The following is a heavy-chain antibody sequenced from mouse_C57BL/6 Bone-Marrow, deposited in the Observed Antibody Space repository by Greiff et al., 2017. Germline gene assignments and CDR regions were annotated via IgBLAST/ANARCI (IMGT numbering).Heavy chain of an antibody. D-gene: IGHD2-12*01. CDR3: ARLYDDGYYFDY. V-gene: IGHV5-17*01. J-gene: IGHJ2*01. CDR1: GFTFSDYG. Sequence: DVKLVESGGGLVKPGGSLKLSCAASGFTFSDYGMHWVRQAPEKGLEWVAYISSGSSTIYYADTVKGLFTISRDNAKNTLFLQMTSLRSEDTAMYYCARLYDDGYYFDYWGQGTTLTVSS. CDR2: ISSGSSTI.